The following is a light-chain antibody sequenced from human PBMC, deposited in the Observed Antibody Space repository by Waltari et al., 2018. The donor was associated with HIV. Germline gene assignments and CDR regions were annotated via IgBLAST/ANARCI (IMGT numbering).Light chain of an antibody. CDR2: DDS. CDR1: NIGGES. J-gene: IGLJ2*01. V-gene: IGLV3-21*02. Sequence: SYVLTQPPSVSVAPGQTARITCGGNNIGGESVHWYQQKSGQAPVLVVYDDSDRPSGIPERFSGSNAGNTATLTISRVEAGDEADYYCQVWDISSDHVVFGGGTILTVL. CDR3: QVWDISSDHVV.